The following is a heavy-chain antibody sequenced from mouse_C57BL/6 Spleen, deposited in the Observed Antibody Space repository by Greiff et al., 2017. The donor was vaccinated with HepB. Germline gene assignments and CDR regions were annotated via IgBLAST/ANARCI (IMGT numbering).Heavy chain of an antibody. D-gene: IGHD3-2*02. Sequence: EVQLQQSGPELVKPGASVKISCKASGYTFTDYYMNLVKQSHGKSLEWIGDINPNNGGTSYNQTFKGKATLTVDKSSSTAYMELRSLTSEDSAVYYCARKTRLQIFDYWGQGTTLTVSS. CDR2: INPNNGGT. CDR1: GYTFTDYY. V-gene: IGHV1-26*01. J-gene: IGHJ2*01. CDR3: ARKTRLQIFDY.